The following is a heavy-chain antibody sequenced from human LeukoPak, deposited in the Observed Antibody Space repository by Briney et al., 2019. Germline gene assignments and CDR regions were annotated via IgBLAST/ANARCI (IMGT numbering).Heavy chain of an antibody. CDR1: GGSFIGNY. CDR2: INHSGST. CDR3: ARGPSYGSGSPERGVDMDV. J-gene: IGHJ6*03. V-gene: IGHV4-34*01. D-gene: IGHD3-10*01. Sequence: PSETLSLTRAVYGGSFIGNYWSWIRQPPGKGLEWSGEINHSGSTDYNPSLKSRVTISMDTSKNQFSLKLSSVTAADTAVYYCARGPSYGSGSPERGVDMDVWGKGTTVTVSS.